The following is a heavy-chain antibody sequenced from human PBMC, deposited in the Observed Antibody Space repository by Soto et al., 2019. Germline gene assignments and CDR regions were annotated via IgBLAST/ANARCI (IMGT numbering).Heavy chain of an antibody. CDR1: GYTFTSYY. Sequence: ASVKVSCKASGYTFTSYYMHWVRQAPGQGLEWMGIINPSGGSTSYAQKLQGRVTMTRDTSTSTVYMELSSLRSEDTAVYYCARSRAHCGGDCYPHDAFDIWGQGTMVTVSS. D-gene: IGHD2-21*02. CDR2: INPSGGST. CDR3: ARSRAHCGGDCYPHDAFDI. J-gene: IGHJ3*02. V-gene: IGHV1-46*01.